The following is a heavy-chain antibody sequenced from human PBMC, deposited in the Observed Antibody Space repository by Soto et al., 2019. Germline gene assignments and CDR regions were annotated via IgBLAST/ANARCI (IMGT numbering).Heavy chain of an antibody. V-gene: IGHV3-30-3*01. Sequence: QVHLVESGGGVVQPGRSLRLSCAASGFTFSSYAMHWVRQAPGKGLEWVALISHDGSNNYYADSVKGRFTISRDNSKNMVYLQMNCLGVDDTAVYYCARDRSMVVVVPGYWGQGTLVTVSS. J-gene: IGHJ4*02. CDR2: ISHDGSNN. CDR1: GFTFSSYA. CDR3: ARDRSMVVVVPGY. D-gene: IGHD2-2*01.